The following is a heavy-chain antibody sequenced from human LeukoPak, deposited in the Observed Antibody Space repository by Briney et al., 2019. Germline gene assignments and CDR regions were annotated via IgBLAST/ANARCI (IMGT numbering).Heavy chain of an antibody. CDR3: ARGGYYFDF. CDR1: VDSLSSHY. D-gene: IGHD6-13*01. CDR2: VYYRGSI. Sequence: SETLSLTCTVSVDSLSSHYWSWLRQPPGKGLEWIGYVYYRGSINYNPPLQSRVTISVETSKNQFSLKLSSVTAADTAVYYCARGGYYFDFWGQGTLVTVSS. V-gene: IGHV4-59*11. J-gene: IGHJ4*02.